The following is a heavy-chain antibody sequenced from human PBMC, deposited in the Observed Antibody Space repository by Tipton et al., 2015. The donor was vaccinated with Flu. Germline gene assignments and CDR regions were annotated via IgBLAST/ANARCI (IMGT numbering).Heavy chain of an antibody. CDR2: IYPGDSDT. J-gene: IGHJ5*02. CDR1: GYSFTSYW. V-gene: IGHV5-51*01. CDR3: ARRVYGDSPQKAHLNSWFAP. D-gene: IGHD4-17*01. Sequence: QLVQSGAEVKKPGESLKISCKGSGYSFTSYWIGWVRQMPGKGLEWMGIIYPGDSDTRYSPSFQGQVTISADKSISTAYLQWSSLKASDTAMYYCARRVYGDSPQKAHLNSWFAPWGQGTLVTVSS.